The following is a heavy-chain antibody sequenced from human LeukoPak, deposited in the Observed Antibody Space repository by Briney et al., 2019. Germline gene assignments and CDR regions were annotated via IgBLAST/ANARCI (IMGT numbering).Heavy chain of an antibody. D-gene: IGHD3-10*01. CDR1: GYTFTSYA. V-gene: IGHV1-3*01. CDR2: INAGNGNT. CDR3: AGNYYGSGSPPDY. J-gene: IGHJ4*02. Sequence: ASVKVSCKASGYTFTSYAMNWVRQAPEQRLEWMGWINAGNGNTKYSQKFQGRVTITRDTSASTAYMELSSLRSEDTAVYYCAGNYYGSGSPPDYWGQGTLVTVSS.